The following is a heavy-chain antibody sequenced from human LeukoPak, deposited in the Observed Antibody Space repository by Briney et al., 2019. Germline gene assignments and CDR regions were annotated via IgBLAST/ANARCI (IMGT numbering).Heavy chain of an antibody. CDR1: GFTFSDYY. V-gene: IGHV3-11*05. J-gene: IGHJ5*02. CDR2: ISSSSSYT. D-gene: IGHD3-3*01. CDR3: ARDPGSYYDFWSEGDWFDP. Sequence: PGGSLRLSCAASGFTFSDYYMSWIRQAPGKGLEWVSYISSSSSYTNYADSVKGRFTISRDNAKNSLYLQMNSLRAEDTAVYYCARDPGSYYDFWSEGDWFDPWGQGTLVTVSS.